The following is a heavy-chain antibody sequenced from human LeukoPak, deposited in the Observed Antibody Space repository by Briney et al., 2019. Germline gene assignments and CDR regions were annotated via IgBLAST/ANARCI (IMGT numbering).Heavy chain of an antibody. Sequence: ASVKVSCKASGYTFTGYYMHWVRQAPGQGLEWMGWINPNSGGTNYAQKFQGRVTMTRDTSISTAYMELSRLRSDDTAVYYCARGGRRYSSGWYYYYGMDVWGQGTMVTVSS. V-gene: IGHV1-2*02. CDR2: INPNSGGT. CDR3: ARGGRRYSSGWYYYYGMDV. D-gene: IGHD6-19*01. J-gene: IGHJ6*02. CDR1: GYTFTGYY.